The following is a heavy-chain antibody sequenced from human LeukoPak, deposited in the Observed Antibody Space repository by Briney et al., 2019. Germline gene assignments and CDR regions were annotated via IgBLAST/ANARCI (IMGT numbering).Heavy chain of an antibody. Sequence: SETLSLTCTVSGGSVTSYYWNWIRQPPGKGLEWIGHIYFSGITNYNPSLKSRVTISLDTSKNQFSLKLSSVTAADTAVYYCAREVPLGAYYYYYMDVWGKGTTVTVSS. J-gene: IGHJ6*03. CDR1: GGSVTSYY. CDR2: IYFSGIT. V-gene: IGHV4-59*02. D-gene: IGHD3-16*01. CDR3: AREVPLGAYYYYYMDV.